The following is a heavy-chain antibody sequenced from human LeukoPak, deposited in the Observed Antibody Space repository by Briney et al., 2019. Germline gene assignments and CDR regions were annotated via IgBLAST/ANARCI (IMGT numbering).Heavy chain of an antibody. D-gene: IGHD3-10*01. CDR2: INHSGST. CDR1: GGSFSGYY. Sequence: KASETLSLTCGVYGGSFSGYYWSWIRQPPGKGLEWIGEINHSGSTNYNPSLKSRVTISVDTSKNQFSLKLSSVTAADTAVYYCARVFISYTVYYYYGMDVWGQGTTVTVSS. J-gene: IGHJ6*02. CDR3: ARVFISYTVYYYYGMDV. V-gene: IGHV4-34*01.